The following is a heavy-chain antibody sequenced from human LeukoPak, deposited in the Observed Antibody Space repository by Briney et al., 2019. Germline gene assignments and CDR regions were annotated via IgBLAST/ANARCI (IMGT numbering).Heavy chain of an antibody. D-gene: IGHD4-17*01. CDR2: INHSGST. V-gene: IGHV4-34*01. J-gene: IGHJ6*03. CDR3: ARAGGSTVTTLNYYYYYYYYMDV. CDR1: GGSFSGYY. Sequence: SSETLSLTCAVYGGSFSGYYWSWIRQPPGKGLEWIGEINHSGSTNYNPSLKSRVTISVDTSKNQFSLKLSSVTAADTAVYYCARAGGSTVTTLNYYYYYYYYMDVWGKGTTVTVS.